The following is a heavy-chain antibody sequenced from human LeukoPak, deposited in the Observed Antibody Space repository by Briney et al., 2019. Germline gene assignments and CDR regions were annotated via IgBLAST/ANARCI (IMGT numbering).Heavy chain of an antibody. CDR3: AKARGSEIAAATNY. J-gene: IGHJ4*02. V-gene: IGHV3-23*01. CDR2: ISGSGAST. Sequence: GASLRLSCAASGFTFSNYAMSWVRQAPGKGLEWVSVISGSGASTYYADSVKGRFTISRDNSNNTMYLQMNSLRAEDTAVYYCAKARGSEIAAATNYWGQGALVTVSS. D-gene: IGHD6-13*01. CDR1: GFTFSNYA.